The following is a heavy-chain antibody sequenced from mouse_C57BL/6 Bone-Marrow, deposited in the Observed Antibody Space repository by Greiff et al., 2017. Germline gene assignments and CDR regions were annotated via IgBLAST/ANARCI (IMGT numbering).Heavy chain of an antibody. CDR3: ARECPYYYGSGYFDV. J-gene: IGHJ1*03. D-gene: IGHD1-1*01. CDR1: GFTFSDFF. CDR2: SRNKANDYTT. Sequence: DVKLVESGGGLVQSGRSLRLSCATSGFTFSDFFMEWVRQAPGKGLEWIAASRNKANDYTTEYSASVKGRFIVSRDTSQSILYLQMNALRAEDTAIYYCARECPYYYGSGYFDVWGTGTTVTVSS. V-gene: IGHV7-1*01.